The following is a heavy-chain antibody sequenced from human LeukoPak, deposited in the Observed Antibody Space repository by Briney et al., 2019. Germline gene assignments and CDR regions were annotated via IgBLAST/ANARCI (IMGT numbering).Heavy chain of an antibody. Sequence: GGSLRLSCAASGFTFSSYAMHWVRQAPGKGLEWVAVISYDGSNKYYADSVKGRFTISRDNSKNTLYLQTNSLRAEDTAVYYCARPPRNYYDSSGYYYFDYWGQGTLVTVSS. V-gene: IGHV3-30-3*01. D-gene: IGHD3-22*01. CDR2: ISYDGSNK. J-gene: IGHJ4*02. CDR1: GFTFSSYA. CDR3: ARPPRNYYDSSGYYYFDY.